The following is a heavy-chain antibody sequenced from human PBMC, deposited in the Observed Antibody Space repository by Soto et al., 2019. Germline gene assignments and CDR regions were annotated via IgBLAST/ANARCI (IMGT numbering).Heavy chain of an antibody. CDR1: GYTFTSYY. CDR2: INPSGGST. J-gene: IGHJ6*02. CDR3: ALLGYCSSTSCPLGMDV. D-gene: IGHD2-2*01. Sequence: ASVKVSCKASGYTFTSYYMHWVRQAPGQGLEWMGIINPSGGSTSYAQKFQGRVTMTRDTSTSTVYMELSSLRSEDTAVYYCALLGYCSSTSCPLGMDVWGQGTTVTAP. V-gene: IGHV1-46*01.